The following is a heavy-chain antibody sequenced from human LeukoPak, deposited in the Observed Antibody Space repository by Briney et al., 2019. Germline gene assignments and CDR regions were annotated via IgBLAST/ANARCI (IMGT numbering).Heavy chain of an antibody. CDR1: GFTFSDYA. V-gene: IGHV3-64*02. D-gene: IGHD1-26*01. CDR3: ARGRGGSYDY. Sequence: GGSLRLSCAASGFTFSDYATHWVRQAPGRGLEYVSAISSNGVKTYYAESVKGRFTISRDNSKNTLYLEMGSLRAEDTAVYYCARGRGGSYDYWGQGTLVTVAS. J-gene: IGHJ4*02. CDR2: ISSNGVKT.